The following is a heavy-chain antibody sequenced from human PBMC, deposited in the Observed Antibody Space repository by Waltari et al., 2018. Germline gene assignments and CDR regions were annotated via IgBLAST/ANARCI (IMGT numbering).Heavy chain of an antibody. Sequence: QVQLVQSGAEVKKPGSSVKVSCKASGGTFSSYAISWVRQAPGQGLEWMGGIIPIFGTANYAQKFQGRVTMTADESTSTAYMELSSLRSEDTAVYYCARDMGICSGGSCYRNYYYGMDVWGQGTTVTVSS. CDR3: ARDMGICSGGSCYRNYYYGMDV. CDR1: GGTFSSYA. V-gene: IGHV1-69*01. J-gene: IGHJ6*02. CDR2: IIPIFGTA. D-gene: IGHD2-15*01.